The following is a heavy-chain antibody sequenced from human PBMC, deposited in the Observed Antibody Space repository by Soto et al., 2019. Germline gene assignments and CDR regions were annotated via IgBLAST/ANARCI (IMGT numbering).Heavy chain of an antibody. V-gene: IGHV3-30*18. CDR1: GFTFSSYG. D-gene: IGHD2-21*01. CDR3: AKDYEAFWCPLDY. Sequence: GGSLRLSCAASGFTFSSYGMHWVRQAPGKGLEWLAVISYDGSNKYYADSVKGRFTISRDNSKNTLYLQMNSLRAEDTAVYYCAKDYEAFWCPLDYWGQGTLVTVSS. CDR2: ISYDGSNK. J-gene: IGHJ4*02.